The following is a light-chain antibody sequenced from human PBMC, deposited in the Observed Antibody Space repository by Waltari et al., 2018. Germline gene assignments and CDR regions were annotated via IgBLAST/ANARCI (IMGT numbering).Light chain of an antibody. CDR1: SSDVVGYNY. V-gene: IGLV2-14*03. CDR2: DVS. Sequence: QSALTQPASVSGSPGQSITISCTGTSSDVVGYNYVSWYQKHPGKAPKLLIYDVSNRPSGVSNRFSASKSGNTASLIISGLQAEDEADYYCSSYTSSTTLLLIFGGGTKLTVL. J-gene: IGLJ2*01. CDR3: SSYTSSTTLLLI.